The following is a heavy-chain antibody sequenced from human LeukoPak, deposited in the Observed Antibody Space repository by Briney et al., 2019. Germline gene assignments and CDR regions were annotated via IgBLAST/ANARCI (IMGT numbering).Heavy chain of an antibody. J-gene: IGHJ4*02. CDR3: ARDGGRAVAGSGDFDY. CDR1: GFTFSDYY. Sequence: GGSLRLSCAASGFTFSDYYMSWIRQAPGKGLEWVSYISSSGNTIYYADSVRGRFTISRDNAENSLYLQMNSLRAEDTAVYYCARDGGRAVAGSGDFDYWGQGTLVTVSS. V-gene: IGHV3-11*01. CDR2: ISSSGNTI. D-gene: IGHD6-19*01.